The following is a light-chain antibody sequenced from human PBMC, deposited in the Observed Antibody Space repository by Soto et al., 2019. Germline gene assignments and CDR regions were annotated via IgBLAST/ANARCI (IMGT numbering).Light chain of an antibody. CDR1: SDSIASNY. Sequence: NFMLTQPHSVSESPGKTVTISCTGSSDSIASNYVQWYQQRPGSAPTTVIYENDQRHSGVPHRFSGSIDSSSNSASLTISGLKTEDEADYYCQSSDSNNRWVFRTGTKVTVL. J-gene: IGLJ1*01. V-gene: IGLV6-57*02. CDR2: END. CDR3: QSSDSNNRWV.